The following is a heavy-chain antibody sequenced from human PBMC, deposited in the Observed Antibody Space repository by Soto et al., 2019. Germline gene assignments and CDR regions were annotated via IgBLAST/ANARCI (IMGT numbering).Heavy chain of an antibody. J-gene: IGHJ3*02. D-gene: IGHD4-17*01. Sequence: QVTLKESGPVLVKPTETLTLTCTVSGFSLSNARMGVSWIRQPPGKALEWLAHIFSNDEKSYSTSLKSRLTISKDTSKSQVVLTMTNMDPVDTATYYCARISEYGDYVNNAFDIWCQGTMVTVSS. CDR2: IFSNDEK. CDR1: GFSLSNARMG. V-gene: IGHV2-26*01. CDR3: ARISEYGDYVNNAFDI.